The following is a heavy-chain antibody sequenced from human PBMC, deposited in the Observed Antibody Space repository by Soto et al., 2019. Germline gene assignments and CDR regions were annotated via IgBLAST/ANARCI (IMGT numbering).Heavy chain of an antibody. J-gene: IGHJ6*02. Sequence: PGESLMISCKGSGYSFTSYWLGWVCQMPGKGLEWMGIIYPGDSDTRYSPSFQGQVTISADKSISTAYLQWSSLKASDTPMYYCARQGRYYNYAMYVWGQGITVTVSS. V-gene: IGHV5-51*01. CDR1: GYSFTSYW. CDR2: IYPGDSDT. D-gene: IGHD3-10*01. CDR3: ARQGRYYNYAMYV.